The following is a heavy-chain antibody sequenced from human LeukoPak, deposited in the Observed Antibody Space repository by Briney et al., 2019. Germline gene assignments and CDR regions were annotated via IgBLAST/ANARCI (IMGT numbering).Heavy chain of an antibody. CDR2: IYPGDSDT. J-gene: IGHJ5*02. CDR1: GYSFTSYW. Sequence: GESLKISCKGSGYSFTSYWIGWVRQMPGKGLEWMGIIYPGDSDTRYSPSFQGQVTISADKSISTAYLQWSSLKAPDTAMYYCARRSEGSSSWYRYNWFDPWGQGTLVTVSS. D-gene: IGHD6-13*01. CDR3: ARRSEGSSSWYRYNWFDP. V-gene: IGHV5-51*01.